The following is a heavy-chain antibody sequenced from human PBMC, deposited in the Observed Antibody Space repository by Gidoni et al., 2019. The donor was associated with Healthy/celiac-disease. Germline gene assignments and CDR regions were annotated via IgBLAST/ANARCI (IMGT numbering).Heavy chain of an antibody. CDR1: GFSLSTSGMR. V-gene: IGHV2-70*04. D-gene: IGHD3-22*01. J-gene: IGHJ5*02. CDR3: ARDPLISEDYDSSWRVGFDP. CDR2: IDWDDDK. Sequence: QVTLKESGPALVKPTQTLTLTCTFSGFSLSTSGMRVSWIRQPPGKALEWLARIDWDDDKFYSTSLKTRLTISKDTSKNQVVLTMTNMDPVDTATYYCARDPLISEDYDSSWRVGFDPWGQGTLVTVSS.